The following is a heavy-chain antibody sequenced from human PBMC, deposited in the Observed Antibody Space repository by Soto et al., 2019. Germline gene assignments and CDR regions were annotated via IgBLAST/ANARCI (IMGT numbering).Heavy chain of an antibody. CDR3: ARLVWSYGTWFDP. D-gene: IGHD5-18*01. J-gene: IGHJ5*02. CDR1: GGSISSGNYY. V-gene: IGHV4-30-4*01. Sequence: SETLSLTCTVSGGSISSGNYYWSWIRQPPGKGLEWIGFISYSGTTHYSASLRSRVSISVDTSKNQFSLDLSSVTAADTAVYYCARLVWSYGTWFDPWGQGTLVT. CDR2: ISYSGTT.